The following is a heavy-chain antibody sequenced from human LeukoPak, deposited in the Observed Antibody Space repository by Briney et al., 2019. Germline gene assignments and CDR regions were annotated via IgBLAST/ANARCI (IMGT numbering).Heavy chain of an antibody. Sequence: PETLSLTCTVSGGSISTSSYYWGWIRQPPGKGLEWIGSIYYGGTTYYNPSLKSRVSISVDTSESQFSLKLSSVTAADTALYYCTRGLPRANDAFDIWGRGTMVTVSS. CDR3: TRGLPRANDAFDI. V-gene: IGHV4-39*01. CDR1: GGSISTSSYY. J-gene: IGHJ3*02. CDR2: IYYGGTT.